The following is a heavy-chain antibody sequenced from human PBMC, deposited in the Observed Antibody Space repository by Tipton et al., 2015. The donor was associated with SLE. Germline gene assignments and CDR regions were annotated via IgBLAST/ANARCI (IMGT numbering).Heavy chain of an antibody. D-gene: IGHD5-24*01. V-gene: IGHV3-11*01. CDR3: ARVPMSYSYSDY. CDR1: GFTLSDYY. J-gene: IGHJ4*02. Sequence: GSLRLSCAASGFTLSDYYINWIRQAPGKGLEWVSSISNSGRAGLSSTYYADSVKGRFAMSRDNAENSLYLQMTNLRAEDTAVYYCARVPMSYSYSDYWGQGTLVTVSS. CDR2: ISNSGRAGLSST.